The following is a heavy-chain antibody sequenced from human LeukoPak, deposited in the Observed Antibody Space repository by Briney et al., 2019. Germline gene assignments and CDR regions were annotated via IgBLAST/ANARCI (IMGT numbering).Heavy chain of an antibody. D-gene: IGHD3-22*01. V-gene: IGHV1-18*01. CDR2: ISAYNGNT. CDR1: GYTFTSYG. CDR3: ARGKITMIVDGSFDY. Sequence: ASVKVSCKASGYTFTSYGISWVRQAPGQGLEWMGWISAYNGNTNYAQKLQGRVTMTTDTSTSTAYMELRSLRSDDTAVYYCARGKITMIVDGSFDYCGQGTLVTVSS. J-gene: IGHJ4*02.